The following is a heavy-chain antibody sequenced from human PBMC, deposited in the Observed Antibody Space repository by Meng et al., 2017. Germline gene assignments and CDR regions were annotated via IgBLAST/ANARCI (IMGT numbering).Heavy chain of an antibody. Sequence: SLKISCVASGFTFDDYALHWVRQAPGKGLEWVSCISWNSSSIGYADSVKGRFTISRDNAKNSLYLQMNSLRAEDTALYYCAKARVRYWSGGSCYSIRSWGEGTLVTVSS. CDR1: GFTFDDYA. CDR3: AKARVRYWSGGSCYSIRS. D-gene: IGHD2-15*01. CDR2: ISWNSSSI. J-gene: IGHJ4*02. V-gene: IGHV3-9*01.